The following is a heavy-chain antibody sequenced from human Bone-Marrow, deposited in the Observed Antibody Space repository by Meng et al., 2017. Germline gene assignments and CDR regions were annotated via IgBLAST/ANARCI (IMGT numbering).Heavy chain of an antibody. D-gene: IGHD1-1*01. J-gene: IGHJ5*02. CDR2: INPSGGST. CDR1: GSTLTSYY. CDR3: ARETTRVWWFDP. Sequence: GQLVQSGAEVKKPGASVKASCKASGSTLTSYYMHWVRQAPGQGLEWMGIINPSGGSTSYAQKFQGRVTMTRDTSTSTVYMELSSLRSEDTAVYYCARETTRVWWFDPWGQGTLVTVSS. V-gene: IGHV1-46*01.